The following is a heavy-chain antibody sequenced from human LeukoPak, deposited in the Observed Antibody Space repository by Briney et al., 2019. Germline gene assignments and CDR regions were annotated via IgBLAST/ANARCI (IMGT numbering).Heavy chain of an antibody. V-gene: IGHV4-59*02. CDR3: ARLTASEADKHYYYMDV. CDR2: IYYSGST. CDR1: GGSVSSYY. Sequence: TSETLSLTCNVSGGSVSSYYWSWIRQPPGKGLEWIGYIYYSGSTNYNPSLKSRVTISADTSKNQFSLKLSSVTAADTAVYYCARLTASEADKHYYYMDVWGKGTTVTVTS. J-gene: IGHJ6*03. D-gene: IGHD3-10*01.